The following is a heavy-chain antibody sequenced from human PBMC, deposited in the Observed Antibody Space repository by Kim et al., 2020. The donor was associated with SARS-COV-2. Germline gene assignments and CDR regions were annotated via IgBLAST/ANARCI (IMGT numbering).Heavy chain of an antibody. D-gene: IGHD6-19*01. Sequence: AGFARGRYTIHRDTSQNTLGLQMNSPKGEDTAVYYCAKGASDWYLGYLDYWGQGTLVTVSS. V-gene: IGHV3-23*01. CDR3: AKGASDWYLGYLDY. J-gene: IGHJ4*03.